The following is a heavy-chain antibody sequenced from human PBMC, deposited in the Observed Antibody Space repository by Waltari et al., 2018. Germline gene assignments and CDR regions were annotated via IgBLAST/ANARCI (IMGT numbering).Heavy chain of an antibody. CDR2: FIPIFGTA. V-gene: IGHV1-69*01. J-gene: IGHJ3*02. D-gene: IGHD3-3*01. CDR3: ARDGLTIFGVVNNAFDI. Sequence: QVQLVQSGAEVKKPGSSVKVSCKASGGTFSSYAISWVRQAPGQGLEWMEGFIPIFGTANYGQKVQGRVTITADESTSTADMELSSLRSEDTAVYYCARDGLTIFGVVNNAFDIWGQGTMVTVSS. CDR1: GGTFSSYA.